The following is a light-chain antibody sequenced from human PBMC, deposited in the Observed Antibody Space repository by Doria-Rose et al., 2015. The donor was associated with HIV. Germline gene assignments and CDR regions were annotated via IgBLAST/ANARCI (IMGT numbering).Light chain of an antibody. CDR3: HQYGTSWT. CDR1: HRFSSIY. J-gene: IGKJ1*01. Sequence: TQSPGPLSLSPGEGATLSCRASHRFSSIYLAWYQQKPGQAPSLLLHDGSTRATGIPDRFSASGSGTDFTLTINRLEPEDFALYYCHQYGTSWTFGQGTKVEI. CDR2: DGS. V-gene: IGKV3-20*01.